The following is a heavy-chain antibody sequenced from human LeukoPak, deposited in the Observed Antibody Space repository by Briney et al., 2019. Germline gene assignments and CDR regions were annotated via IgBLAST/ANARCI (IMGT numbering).Heavy chain of an antibody. CDR2: ISSSAGSA. D-gene: IGHD5-18*01. CDR3: AKDQRSGEYNYGWGPFYI. J-gene: IGHJ3*02. V-gene: IGHV3-23*01. CDR1: GFTFNNYA. Sequence: PGGSLRLSCEVSGFTFNNYAMNWVRQAPGQGLEWISSISSSAGSAVYGDSLNGRFTISRSNAENTLYLQMNSLRADDTAIYYCAKDQRSGEYNYGWGPFYIWGQGTMVTVSS.